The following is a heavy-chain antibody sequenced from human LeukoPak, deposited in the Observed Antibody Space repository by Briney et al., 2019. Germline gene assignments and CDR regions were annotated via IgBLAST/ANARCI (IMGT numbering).Heavy chain of an antibody. V-gene: IGHV3-23*01. CDR1: GFTFSSSA. D-gene: IGHD3-16*01. CDR2: LGDRGDT. J-gene: IGHJ4*02. CDR3: AKQQPGERYYFDY. Sequence: PGGTLRLSCEASGFTFSSSAMGWVRQAPGKGLEWVSTLGDRGDTYYADPVKGRFTISRDSSKNTLYLRMNSLRAEDTAVYFCAKQQPGERYYFDYWGQGTLVTVSS.